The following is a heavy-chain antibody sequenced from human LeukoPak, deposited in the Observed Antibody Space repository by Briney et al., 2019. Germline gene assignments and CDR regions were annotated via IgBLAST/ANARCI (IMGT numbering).Heavy chain of an antibody. Sequence: ASVKVSCKASGYTFTGYYMHWVRQAPGQGLEWMGWISAYNGNTNYAQKLQGRVTVTTDTSTSTAYMELRSLRSDDTAVYYCARVKAVAGPSNWFDPWGQGTLVTVSS. CDR1: GYTFTGYY. J-gene: IGHJ5*02. V-gene: IGHV1-18*04. CDR3: ARVKAVAGPSNWFDP. D-gene: IGHD6-19*01. CDR2: ISAYNGNT.